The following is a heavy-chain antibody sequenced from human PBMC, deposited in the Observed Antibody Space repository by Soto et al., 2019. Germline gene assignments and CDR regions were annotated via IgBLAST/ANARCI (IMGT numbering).Heavy chain of an antibody. V-gene: IGHV3-53*01. CDR1: GFTVSSNY. J-gene: IGHJ6*02. Sequence: GGSLRLSCAVSGFTVSSNYMSWVRQAPGKGLEWVSVIYSGGDTYYVDSVKGRFTMSRDNSKNTLYPQMNSLRAEDTAVYYCARNPFGSGSYMYYGLYVWGQGTTVTVSS. D-gene: IGHD3-10*01. CDR2: IYSGGDT. CDR3: ARNPFGSGSYMYYGLYV.